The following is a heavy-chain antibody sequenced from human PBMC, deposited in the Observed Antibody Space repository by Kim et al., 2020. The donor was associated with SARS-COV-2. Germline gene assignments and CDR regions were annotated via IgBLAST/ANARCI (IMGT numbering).Heavy chain of an antibody. D-gene: IGHD3-16*02. CDR2: YNRGHT. Sequence: YNRGHTNYNPSLQSRVTMSVDMTKNQFSLKLSSVTAADTAVYYCASALGHWGQGTLVTVSS. J-gene: IGHJ4*02. CDR3: ASALGH. V-gene: IGHV4-4*07.